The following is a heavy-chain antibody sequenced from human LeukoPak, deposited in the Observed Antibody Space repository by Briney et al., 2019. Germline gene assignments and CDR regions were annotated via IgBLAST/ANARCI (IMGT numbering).Heavy chain of an antibody. D-gene: IGHD3-3*01. V-gene: IGHV3-33*06. J-gene: IGHJ4*02. CDR3: AKDTGVQFLEPAF. CDR2: IWFDGSVK. CDR1: GFTFNTYG. Sequence: GGSLRLSCAASGFTFNTYGMHWVRQAPGQGLEWVAAIWFDGSVKHYSDAVKGRFTISRDNSLKTLYLQMNSLRVEDTAIYYCAKDTGVQFLEPAFWGQGTLVTVSS.